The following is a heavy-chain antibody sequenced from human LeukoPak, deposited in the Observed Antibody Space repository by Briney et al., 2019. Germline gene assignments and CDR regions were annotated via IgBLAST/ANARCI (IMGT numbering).Heavy chain of an antibody. J-gene: IGHJ6*02. CDR2: ISGNGGST. CDR3: AKGNWNYYYYGMDV. CDR1: GFTFSSYA. V-gene: IGHV3-23*01. D-gene: IGHD1-1*01. Sequence: GGSLRLSCAASGFTFSSYAMSWVRQAPGKGLEWVSAISGNGGSTYYADSVKGRFTISRDNSRNTLHLQMSSLRAEDTAVYYCAKGNWNYYYYGMDVWGQGTTVTVSS.